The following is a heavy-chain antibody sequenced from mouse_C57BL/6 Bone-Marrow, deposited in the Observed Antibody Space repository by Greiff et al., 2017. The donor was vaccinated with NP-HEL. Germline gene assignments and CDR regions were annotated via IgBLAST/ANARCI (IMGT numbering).Heavy chain of an antibody. CDR1: GYSITSGYY. CDR2: ISYDGSN. V-gene: IGHV3-6*01. J-gene: IGHJ2*01. Sequence: EVQLVESGPGLVKPSQSLSLTCSVTGYSITSGYYWNWIRQFPGNKLEWMGYISYDGSNNYNPSLKNRISITRDTSKNQFFLKLNSVTTEDTATYYCARGRGPPGYWGQGTTLTVSS. CDR3: ARGRGPPGY.